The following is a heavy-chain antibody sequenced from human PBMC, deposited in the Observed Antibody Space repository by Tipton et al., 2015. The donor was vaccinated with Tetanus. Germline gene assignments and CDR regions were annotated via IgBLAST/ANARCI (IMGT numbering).Heavy chain of an antibody. Sequence: LRLSCTVSGGSISSYYWSWIRQPPGKGLEWIGYIYYSGSTNYNPSLKSRVTISVDTSKNQFSLKLSSVTAADTAVYYCTRGTGDYWGQGTLVTVSS. D-gene: IGHD1-14*01. CDR2: IYYSGST. V-gene: IGHV4-59*01. CDR1: GGSISSYY. J-gene: IGHJ4*02. CDR3: TRGTGDY.